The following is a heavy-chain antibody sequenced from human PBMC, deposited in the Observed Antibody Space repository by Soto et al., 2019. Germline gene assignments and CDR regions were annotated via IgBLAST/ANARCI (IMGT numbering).Heavy chain of an antibody. Sequence: GGSLRLSCAASGFTVSSNYMSWVRQAPGKGLEWVSVIYSGGSTYYADSVKGRFTISRDNSKNTLYLQMNSLRAEDTAVYYCASYSPPPVVVVAATDGHYFDYWGQGTLVTVSS. J-gene: IGHJ4*02. D-gene: IGHD2-15*01. V-gene: IGHV3-66*01. CDR1: GFTVSSNY. CDR2: IYSGGST. CDR3: ASYSPPPVVVVAATDGHYFDY.